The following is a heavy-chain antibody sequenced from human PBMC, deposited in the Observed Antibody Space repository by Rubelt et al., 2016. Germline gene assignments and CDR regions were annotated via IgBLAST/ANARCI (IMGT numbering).Heavy chain of an antibody. CDR1: GDSVSSNTVV. D-gene: IGHD6-13*01. Sequence: QVQLQQSGPGLVKPSQTLSLTCAISGDSVSSNTVVWHWIRQSPSRGLEWLGRTYYRSKWYYEYAVSVKSRISTDPDTSKNQFSLQLNSVTPDDTAVYYCARGIIAEAGPKPTFDPWGQGTLVTVSS. CDR2: TYYRSKWYY. V-gene: IGHV6-1*01. CDR3: ARGIIAEAGPKPTFDP. J-gene: IGHJ5*02.